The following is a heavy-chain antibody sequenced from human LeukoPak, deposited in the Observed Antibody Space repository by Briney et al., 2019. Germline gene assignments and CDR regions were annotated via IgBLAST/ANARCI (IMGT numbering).Heavy chain of an antibody. J-gene: IGHJ3*02. CDR1: GFTFSSYS. D-gene: IGHD3-3*01. V-gene: IGHV3-21*01. CDR3: ARERTYYDFWSGHDAFDI. Sequence: GGSLRLSCAASGFTFSSYSMHWVRQAPGKGLGWVSSISSSSSYIYYADSVKGRLTISRDNAKNSLYLQMNSLRAEDTVVYYCARERTYYDFWSGHDAFDIWGQGTMVTVSS. CDR2: ISSSSSYI.